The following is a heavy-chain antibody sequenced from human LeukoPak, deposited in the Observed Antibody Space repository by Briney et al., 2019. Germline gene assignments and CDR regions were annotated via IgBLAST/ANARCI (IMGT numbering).Heavy chain of an antibody. CDR3: ARNNYYDSSGSLDY. D-gene: IGHD3-22*01. Sequence: GGSLRLPCAASGFTVSSNYMSWVRQAPGKGLEWVSVIYSGGSTYYADSVKGRFTISRDNSKNTLYLQMNSLRAEDAAVYYCARNNYYDSSGSLDYWGQGTLVTVSS. J-gene: IGHJ4*02. V-gene: IGHV3-53*01. CDR2: IYSGGST. CDR1: GFTVSSNY.